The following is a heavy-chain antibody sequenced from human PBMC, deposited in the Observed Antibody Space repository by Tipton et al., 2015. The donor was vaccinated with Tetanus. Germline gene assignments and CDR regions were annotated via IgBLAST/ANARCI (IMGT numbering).Heavy chain of an antibody. V-gene: IGHV3-9*01. Sequence: RSLRLSCAASGFTFDDYAMHWVRQAPGKGLEWVSGISWNSGTIGYADSVKGRFTISRDNAKNSLYLQMNSLRAEDTALYYCAKDNGPVVPAAMRYGMDVWGQGTTVTVSS. CDR2: ISWNSGTI. J-gene: IGHJ6*02. CDR1: GFTFDDYA. D-gene: IGHD2-2*01. CDR3: AKDNGPVVPAAMRYGMDV.